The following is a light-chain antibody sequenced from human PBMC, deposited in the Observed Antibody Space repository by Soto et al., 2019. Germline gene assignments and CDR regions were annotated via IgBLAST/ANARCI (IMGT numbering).Light chain of an antibody. V-gene: IGLV2-8*01. CDR1: ISDVGGYDY. J-gene: IGLJ1*01. CDR3: ASYAGNSRYV. Sequence: SVGRPPASASGSPGQSHTISCTGVISDVGGYDYVLWYQQYPGKAPKLIIFEVNKRPSGVPDRFSGSKSGNTASLTVSGLQAQAEAVYCCASYAGNSRYVFGTGTKVTV. CDR2: EVN.